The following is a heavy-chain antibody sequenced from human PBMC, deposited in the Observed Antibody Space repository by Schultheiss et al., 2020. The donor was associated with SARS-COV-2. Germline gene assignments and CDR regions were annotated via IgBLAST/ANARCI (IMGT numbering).Heavy chain of an antibody. Sequence: GGSLRLSCAASGFTVSSNYMSWVRQAPGKGLEWVSRINSDGSSTSYADSVKGRFTISRDNSKNTLYLQMNSLRAEDTAVYYCAKWWYDSDVWGQGTTVTVSS. CDR3: AKWWYDSDV. J-gene: IGHJ6*02. D-gene: IGHD3-22*01. CDR1: GFTVSSNY. CDR2: INSDGSST. V-gene: IGHV3-74*01.